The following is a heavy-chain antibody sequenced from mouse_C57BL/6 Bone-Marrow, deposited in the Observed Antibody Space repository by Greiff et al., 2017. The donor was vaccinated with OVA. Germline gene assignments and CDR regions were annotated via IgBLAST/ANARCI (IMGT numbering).Heavy chain of an antibody. Sequence: VKLVESGAELVRPGASVTLSCKASGYTFTDYELHWVKQTPVHGLEWIGAIDPETGGTAYNQKFKGKAILTADKSSSTAYMELRSLTSEDSAVYYCTRKGVSYWGQGTTLTVSS. V-gene: IGHV1-15*01. D-gene: IGHD2-2*01. CDR1: GYTFTDYE. CDR2: IDPETGGT. J-gene: IGHJ2*01. CDR3: TRKGVSY.